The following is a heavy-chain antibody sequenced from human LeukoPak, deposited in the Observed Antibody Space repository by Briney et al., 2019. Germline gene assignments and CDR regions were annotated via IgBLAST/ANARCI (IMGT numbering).Heavy chain of an antibody. V-gene: IGHV4-31*11. CDR3: ARGFIDYYYDSSGPFDY. D-gene: IGHD3-22*01. CDR2: IYYSGST. J-gene: IGHJ4*02. CDR1: GXSFSGYY. Sequence: SETQSLTCAVYGXSFSGYYWSWIRQHPGKGLEWIGYIYYSGSTYYNPSLKSRVTISVDTSKNQFSLKLSSVTAADTAVYYCARGFIDYYYDSSGPFDYWGQGTLVTVSS.